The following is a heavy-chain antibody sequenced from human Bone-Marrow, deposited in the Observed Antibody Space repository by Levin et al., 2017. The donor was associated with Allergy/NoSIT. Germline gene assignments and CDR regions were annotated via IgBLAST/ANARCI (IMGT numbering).Heavy chain of an antibody. CDR3: ARYTYYYGSGRKQYYFDY. CDR2: IYYSGST. CDR1: GGSISSYY. V-gene: IGHV4-59*01. Sequence: SQTLSLTCTVSGGSISSYYWSWIRQPPGKGLEWIGYIYYSGSTNYNPSIKSRVTISVDTSKNQFSLKLSSVTAADTAVYYCARYTYYYGSGRKQYYFDYWGQGTLVTVSS. J-gene: IGHJ4*02. D-gene: IGHD3-10*01.